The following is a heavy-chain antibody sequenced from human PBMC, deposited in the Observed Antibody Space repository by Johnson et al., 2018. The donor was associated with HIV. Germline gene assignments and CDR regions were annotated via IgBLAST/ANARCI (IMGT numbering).Heavy chain of an antibody. CDR3: ARDQVRKGWDQLGVDAFDI. Sequence: VQLVESGGGLVQPGGSLRLSCAASGFTFSSYDIHWVRQATGKGLESVSPIGPAADTYYPGSVKGRFTVSRENAKNSLSLQMSGLRADDTAVYYWARDQVRKGWDQLGVDAFDIWGQGTMVTVSS. D-gene: IGHD1-26*01. J-gene: IGHJ3*02. CDR1: GFTFSSYD. V-gene: IGHV3-13*01. CDR2: IGPAADT.